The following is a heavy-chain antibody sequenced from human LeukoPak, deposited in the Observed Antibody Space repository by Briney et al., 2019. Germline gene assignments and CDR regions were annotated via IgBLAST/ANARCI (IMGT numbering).Heavy chain of an antibody. CDR1: GFTFSSYG. V-gene: IGHV3-30*18. CDR3: AKAYYDSSGYYSNLDY. J-gene: IGHJ4*02. D-gene: IGHD3-22*01. CDR2: ISHDGSNK. Sequence: SGGSLRLSCVASGFTFSSYGMHWVRQAPGKGLEWVAVISHDGSNKYYADSVKGRFSISRDNSKNTLYLQMSSLRAEDTAVYYCAKAYYDSSGYYSNLDYWGQGTLVTVSS.